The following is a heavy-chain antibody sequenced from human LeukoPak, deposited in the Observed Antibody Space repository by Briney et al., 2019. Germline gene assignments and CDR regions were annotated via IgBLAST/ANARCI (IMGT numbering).Heavy chain of an antibody. Sequence: SETLPLTCTVSGASISSHYWSWIRQSPGKGLEWIGYISYSGITNYNPSLKSRVTISVDTSKNHFSLRLSSVTAADTAVYYCASRAHCSGGSCYGNWFDPWGQGTLVTVSS. V-gene: IGHV4-59*11. J-gene: IGHJ5*02. CDR1: GASISSHY. CDR3: ASRAHCSGGSCYGNWFDP. D-gene: IGHD2-15*01. CDR2: ISYSGIT.